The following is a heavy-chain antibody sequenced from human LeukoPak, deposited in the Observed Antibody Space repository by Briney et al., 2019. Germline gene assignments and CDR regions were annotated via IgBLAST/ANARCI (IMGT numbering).Heavy chain of an antibody. CDR3: ARDLISSVFDY. CDR1: GYSISSGYY. V-gene: IGHV4-38-2*02. J-gene: IGHJ4*02. D-gene: IGHD6-19*01. Sequence: PSETLSLTCTVSGYSISSGYYWGWIRQPPGKGLEWIGSIYHSGSTYYNPSLKSRVTISVDTSKNQFSLKLSSVTAADTAVYYCARDLISSVFDYWGQGTLVTVSS. CDR2: IYHSGST.